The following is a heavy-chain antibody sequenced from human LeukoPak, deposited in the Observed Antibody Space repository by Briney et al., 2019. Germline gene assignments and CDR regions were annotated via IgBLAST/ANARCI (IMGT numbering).Heavy chain of an antibody. CDR2: IYHSGST. V-gene: IGHV4-4*02. J-gene: IGHJ4*02. D-gene: IGHD6-13*01. CDR1: GGSISSSNW. Sequence: PSETLSLTCAVSGGSISSSNWWSWVRQPPGKGLEWIGEIYHSGSTNYNPSLKSRVTISVDTSKNQFSLKLSSVTAADTAVYYCASICSSSWFCRANDYWGQGTLVTVSS. CDR3: ASICSSSWFCRANDY.